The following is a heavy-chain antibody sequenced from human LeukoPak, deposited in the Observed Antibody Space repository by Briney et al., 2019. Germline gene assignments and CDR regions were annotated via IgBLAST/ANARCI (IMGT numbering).Heavy chain of an antibody. CDR1: GGSISSSNW. Sequence: SGTLSLTCAVSGGSISSSNWWSWVRQPPGKGLEWIGEIYHSGSTNYNPSLKSRVTISVDKSKNQFSLKLSSVTAADTAVYYCASRYRCSTSCPNWFDPWGQGTLVTVSS. CDR2: IYHSGST. CDR3: ASRYRCSTSCPNWFDP. J-gene: IGHJ5*02. V-gene: IGHV4-4*02. D-gene: IGHD2-2*01.